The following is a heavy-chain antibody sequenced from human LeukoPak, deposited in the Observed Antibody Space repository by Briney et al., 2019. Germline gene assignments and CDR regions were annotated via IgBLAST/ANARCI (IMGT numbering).Heavy chain of an antibody. CDR3: ARDWVYKIDY. V-gene: IGHV3-74*01. J-gene: IGHJ4*02. CDR1: GFTFSSYV. D-gene: IGHD5-24*01. CDR2: ISHDGFI. Sequence: GGSLRLSCETAGFTFSSYVMHWVRRTPGKGLVWVSRISHDGFISYADSVKGRFTTSRDNAKNTLILQMNSLRAEDTAVYYCARDWVYKIDYWGRGTLVTVSS.